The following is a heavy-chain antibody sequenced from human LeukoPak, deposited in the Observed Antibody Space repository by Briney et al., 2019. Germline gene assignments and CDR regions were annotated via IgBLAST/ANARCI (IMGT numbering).Heavy chain of an antibody. J-gene: IGHJ4*02. Sequence: SETLSLTCAVYIGSFSGYHWSWIRQAPGRGLEWIGEIDHSGNTKYNPSLKSRVTISADTSKNQFSLELRTISAADTAVYFCARQGSISAFDFWGRGTLVTVSS. CDR3: ARQGSISAFDF. D-gene: IGHD2-21*01. V-gene: IGHV4-34*01. CDR2: IDHSGNT. CDR1: IGSFSGYH.